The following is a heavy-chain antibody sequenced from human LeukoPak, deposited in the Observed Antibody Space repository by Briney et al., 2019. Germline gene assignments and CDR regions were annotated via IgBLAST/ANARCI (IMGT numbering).Heavy chain of an antibody. CDR1: GYTFTSDG. V-gene: IGHV1-18*01. CDR2: ISAYNGNT. D-gene: IGHD3-22*01. CDR3: ARDKYYYDSSGSNWLDP. J-gene: IGHJ5*02. Sequence: ASVKVSCKASGYTFTSDGISWVRQAPGQGLEWMGWISAYNGNTNYAQKLQGRVTMTTDTSTSTAYMELRSLRSDDTAVYYCARDKYYYDSSGSNWLDPWGQGTLVTVSS.